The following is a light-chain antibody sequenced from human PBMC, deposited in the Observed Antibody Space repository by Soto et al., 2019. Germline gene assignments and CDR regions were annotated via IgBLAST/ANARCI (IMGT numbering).Light chain of an antibody. CDR2: AAS. CDR1: QNINFY. CDR3: QQSYNTPT. Sequence: GGRVTITCRASQNINFYLNWFQQKPGKAPKVLIYAASSLQVGVPSRFSGSGSGTDFTLTISSLQPEDFATYFCQQSYNTPTFGGGTKVDIK. V-gene: IGKV1-39*01. J-gene: IGKJ4*01.